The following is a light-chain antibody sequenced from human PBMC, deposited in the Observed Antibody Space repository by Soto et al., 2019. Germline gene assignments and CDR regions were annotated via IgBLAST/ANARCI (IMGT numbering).Light chain of an antibody. CDR3: QQYGSWT. V-gene: IGKV3-20*01. J-gene: IGKJ1*01. Sequence: IVMTQSPATLSVSPWERVTLSCRASQTVLSNLAWYQQKPGQPPRLLIYGASSRATGIPDRFSGSGSGTDFTLTISRLEPEDFAVYYCQQYGSWTFGQGTKVDIK. CDR1: QTVLSN. CDR2: GAS.